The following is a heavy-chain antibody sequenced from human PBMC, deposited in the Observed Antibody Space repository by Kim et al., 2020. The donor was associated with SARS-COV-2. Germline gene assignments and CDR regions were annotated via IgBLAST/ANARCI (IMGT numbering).Heavy chain of an antibody. V-gene: IGHV3-23*01. J-gene: IGHJ4*02. Sequence: GGSLRLSCAASGFTFSSYAMNWVRQAPGKGLEWVSAISGSGGSTYYTDSVKGRFTISRDNSKNTLYLQMNSLRAEDTAVYYCAKDLGSYFDYWGQGTLVTVSS. CDR3: AKDLGSYFDY. CDR1: GFTFSSYA. CDR2: ISGSGGST. D-gene: IGHD1-26*01.